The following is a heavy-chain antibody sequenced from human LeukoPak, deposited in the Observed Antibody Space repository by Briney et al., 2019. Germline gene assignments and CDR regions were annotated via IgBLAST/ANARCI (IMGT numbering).Heavy chain of an antibody. D-gene: IGHD3-22*01. CDR2: ISAYNGST. CDR1: GYTFTSYG. CDR3: ARDMATMIVVVITPSFDY. V-gene: IGHV1-18*01. Sequence: GAPVKVSCKASGYTFTSYGISWVRQAPGQGLEWMGWISAYNGSTNYAQKLQGRVTMTTDTSTSTAYMELRSLRSDDTAVYYCARDMATMIVVVITPSFDYWGQGTLVTVSS. J-gene: IGHJ4*02.